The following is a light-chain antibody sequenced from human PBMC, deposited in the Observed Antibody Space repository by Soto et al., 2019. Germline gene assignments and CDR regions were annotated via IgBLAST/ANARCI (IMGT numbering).Light chain of an antibody. Sequence: IQMTQSPSYLSASVRDRVTLTCCASPGISSYLAWYQQKPGKVHKLMIYAASTLQSGVPSRFRGVGSGTDFTLTIRRLQPEDVATYYCQRYNNAPRWTFGKGNKLAI. V-gene: IGKV1-27*01. J-gene: IGKJ1*01. CDR1: PGISSY. CDR2: AAS. CDR3: QRYNNAPRWT.